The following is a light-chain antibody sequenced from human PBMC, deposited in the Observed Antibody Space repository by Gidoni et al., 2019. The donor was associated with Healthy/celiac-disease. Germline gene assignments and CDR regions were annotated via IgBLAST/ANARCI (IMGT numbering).Light chain of an antibody. Sequence: DRVMTQSPLSLPVTPGEPASISCRSSQSLLHSNGYNYLDWYLQKPGQSPQLLIYLGSTRASGVPDRFSGSGSGTDFTLTISRVEAEDVGVYYCMQALQTPLTFGGGTKVEIK. CDR2: LGS. V-gene: IGKV2-28*01. CDR3: MQALQTPLT. J-gene: IGKJ4*01. CDR1: QSLLHSNGYNY.